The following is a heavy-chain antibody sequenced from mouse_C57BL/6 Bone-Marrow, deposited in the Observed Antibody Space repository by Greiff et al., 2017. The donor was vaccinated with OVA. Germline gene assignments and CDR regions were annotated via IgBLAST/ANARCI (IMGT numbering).Heavy chain of an antibody. CDR2: IDPEDGET. J-gene: IGHJ2*01. Sequence: VQLKESGAELVKPGASVKLSCTASGFNIKDYYMHWVKQRTEQGLEWIGRIDPEDGETKYAPKFQGKATITADTSSNKAYLQLSSLTSEDTAVYYCANYDYDGYYFDYWGQGTTLTVSS. CDR3: ANYDYDGYYFDY. D-gene: IGHD2-4*01. V-gene: IGHV14-2*01. CDR1: GFNIKDYY.